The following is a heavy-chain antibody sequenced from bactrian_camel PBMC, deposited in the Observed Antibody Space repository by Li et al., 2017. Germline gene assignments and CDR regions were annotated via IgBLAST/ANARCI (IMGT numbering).Heavy chain of an antibody. J-gene: IGHJ4*01. CDR3: AAEEGWTVNCRGLSDYGYVN. V-gene: IGHV3S40*01. Sequence: VQLVESGGGSVQAGGSLRLSCAYTYMSTFMGWFRQAPGKEREGVAAIYTGAGNTYYGDSVKGRFTISQDEAKNTVYLQMNSLKPEDTGTYYCAAEEGWTVNCRGLSDYGYVNWGQGTQVTVS. D-gene: IGHD3*01. CDR1: YTYMSTF. CDR2: IYTGAGNT.